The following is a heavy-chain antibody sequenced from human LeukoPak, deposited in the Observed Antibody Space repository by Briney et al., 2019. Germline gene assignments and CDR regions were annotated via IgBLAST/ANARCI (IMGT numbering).Heavy chain of an antibody. V-gene: IGHV1-69*13. Sequence: SVKVSCKASGGTFSSYAISWVRQAPGQGLEWIGGIIPIFGTANYAQKFQGRVTITADESTSTAYMELSSLRSEDTAVYYCARVAIFSDILTGPLGYWGQGTLVTVSS. D-gene: IGHD3-9*01. CDR1: GGTFSSYA. CDR3: ARVAIFSDILTGPLGY. CDR2: IIPIFGTA. J-gene: IGHJ4*02.